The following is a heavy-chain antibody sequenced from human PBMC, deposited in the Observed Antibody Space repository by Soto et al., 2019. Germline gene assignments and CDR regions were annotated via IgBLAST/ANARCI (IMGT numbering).Heavy chain of an antibody. CDR1: GSTCTRSS. V-gene: IGHV1-18*01. D-gene: IGHD5-18*01. CDR2: ISAYNGNT. Sequence: QGPLVQSGAEVKKPGASVKVSCKSAGSTCTRSSIRWVRQAHGQELEWMGWISAYNGNTYHARKLQGRVTMTTDTSTSTAYMELRSLRSDDTAVYYCARDAGYGLIDYWGQGTLVTVSS. CDR3: ARDAGYGLIDY. J-gene: IGHJ4*02.